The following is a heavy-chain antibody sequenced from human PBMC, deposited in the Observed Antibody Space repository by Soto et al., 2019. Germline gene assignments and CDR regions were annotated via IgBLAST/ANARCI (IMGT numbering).Heavy chain of an antibody. CDR2: INHSGST. CDR1: GGSFSGYY. Sequence: QVQLQQWGAGLLKPSETLSLTCAVYGGSFSGYYWSWIRQPPGKGLEWIGEINHSGSTNYNPSLKSRVTISVDTSKNQFPLKLSSVTAADTAVYYCARMGLVVVTAKLDQTYWYFDLWGRGTLVTVSS. CDR3: ARMGLVVVTAKLDQTYWYFDL. J-gene: IGHJ2*01. D-gene: IGHD2-21*02. V-gene: IGHV4-34*01.